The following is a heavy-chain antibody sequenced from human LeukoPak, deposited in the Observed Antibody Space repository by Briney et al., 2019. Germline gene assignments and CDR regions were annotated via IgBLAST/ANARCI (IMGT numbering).Heavy chain of an antibody. D-gene: IGHD6-13*01. Sequence: GGSLRLSCAASGFTFSSYSMNWVRQAPGKGLEWVSSISSSSSYTYYADSVKGRFTISRDNAKNSLYLQMNSLRAEDTAVYYCAREVGYSSSYGNYWGQGTLVTVSS. CDR1: GFTFSSYS. J-gene: IGHJ4*02. CDR2: ISSSSSYT. CDR3: AREVGYSSSYGNY. V-gene: IGHV3-21*01.